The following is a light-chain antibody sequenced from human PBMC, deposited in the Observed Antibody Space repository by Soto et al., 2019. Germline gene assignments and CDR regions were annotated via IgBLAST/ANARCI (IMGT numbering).Light chain of an antibody. CDR2: GAS. CDR1: QSVSSN. Sequence: IVMTQSPVTLSVSPGERATLSCRASQSVSSNLAWYQQKPGQAPRLLIYGASTRATGIPARFSGSGSGTEFALTISSLQSEDFAVYFCQQYNKWPPITFGQGTRLEIK. J-gene: IGKJ5*01. V-gene: IGKV3-15*01. CDR3: QQYNKWPPIT.